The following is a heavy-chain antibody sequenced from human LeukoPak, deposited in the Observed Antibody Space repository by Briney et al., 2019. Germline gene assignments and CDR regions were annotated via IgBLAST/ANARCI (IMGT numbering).Heavy chain of an antibody. CDR2: INHSGST. CDR3: ARSERSGGSGSWHRGCLDY. J-gene: IGHJ4*02. Sequence: SETLSLTCAVYGGSFSGYYWSWIRQPPGKGLEWIGEINHSGSTNYNPSLKSRVTISVDTSKNQFSLKLSSVTAADTAVYYCARSERSGGSGSWHRGCLDYWGQGTLVTVSS. D-gene: IGHD3-10*01. CDR1: GGSFSGYY. V-gene: IGHV4-34*01.